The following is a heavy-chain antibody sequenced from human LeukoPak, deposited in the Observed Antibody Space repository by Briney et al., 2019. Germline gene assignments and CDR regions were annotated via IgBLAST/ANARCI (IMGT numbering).Heavy chain of an antibody. CDR1: GGSISSYY. CDR2: IYTSGST. CDR3: AREEGIFGVVIHDY. J-gene: IGHJ4*02. V-gene: IGHV4-4*07. D-gene: IGHD3-3*01. Sequence: PSETLSLTCTVSGGSISSYYWSWIRQPAGKGLEWIGRIYTSGSTNYNPSLKSRVTMSADTSKNQFSLKLSSVTAADTAVYYCAREEGIFGVVIHDYWGQGTLVTVSS.